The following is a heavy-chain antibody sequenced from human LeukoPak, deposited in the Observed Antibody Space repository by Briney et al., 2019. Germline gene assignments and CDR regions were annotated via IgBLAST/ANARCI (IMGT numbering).Heavy chain of an antibody. CDR1: GFTFDDYG. CDR3: ARGGRITIFGVGTFDY. D-gene: IGHD3-3*01. V-gene: IGHV3-20*04. Sequence: GGSLRLSCAASGFTFDDYGMSWVRQAPGKGLEWVSGINWNGGTTRYADSVKGRFTISRDNAKNSLYLQTNSLRAEDTALYYCARGGRITIFGVGTFDYWGQGTLVTVSS. J-gene: IGHJ4*02. CDR2: INWNGGTT.